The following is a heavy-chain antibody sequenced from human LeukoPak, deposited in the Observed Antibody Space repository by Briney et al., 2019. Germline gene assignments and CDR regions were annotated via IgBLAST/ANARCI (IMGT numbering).Heavy chain of an antibody. CDR3: ARHVGGGQVDY. D-gene: IGHD4-23*01. V-gene: IGHV4-34*01. CDR2: INHSGST. CDR1: GGSFSGYY. Sequence: SSETLSLTCAVYGGSFSGYYWSWIRQAPGKGLEWIGEINHSGSTNYNPSLKSRVTISVDTSKNQSSLKLSSVTAADTAVYYCARHVGGGQVDYWGQGTLVTVSS. J-gene: IGHJ4*02.